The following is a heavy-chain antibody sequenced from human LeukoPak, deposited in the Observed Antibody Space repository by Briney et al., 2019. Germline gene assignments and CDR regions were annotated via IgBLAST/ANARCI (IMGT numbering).Heavy chain of an antibody. J-gene: IGHJ4*02. D-gene: IGHD6-19*01. V-gene: IGHV3-23*01. CDR2: ISGSGGTT. CDR1: GFTFSSHA. Sequence: PGGSLRLSCAASGFTFSSHAMNWVRQAPAKGLEWVSSISGSGGTTYYADSVKGRFTISRDNSKNTLYLQMNSLRAEDTAVYYCAKGAPYSSGWSPVDYWGQGTLVTVSS. CDR3: AKGAPYSSGWSPVDY.